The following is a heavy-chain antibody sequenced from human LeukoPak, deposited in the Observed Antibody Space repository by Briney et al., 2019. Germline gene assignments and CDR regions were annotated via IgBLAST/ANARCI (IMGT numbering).Heavy chain of an antibody. Sequence: GGSLRLSCAASGFTFSSYWMHWVRQAPGKGLVWVSVIYSGGSTYYADSVKGRFTISRDNSKNTLYLQMNNLRAEDTAVYYCAREGSGGYNSDDGFDIWGQGTMVTVSS. J-gene: IGHJ3*02. CDR2: IYSGGST. CDR3: AREGSGGYNSDDGFDI. CDR1: GFTFSSYW. D-gene: IGHD3-22*01. V-gene: IGHV3-66*01.